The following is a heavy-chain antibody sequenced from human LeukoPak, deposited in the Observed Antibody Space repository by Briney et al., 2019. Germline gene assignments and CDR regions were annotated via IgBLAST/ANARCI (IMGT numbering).Heavy chain of an antibody. CDR2: IYGPGSI. J-gene: IGHJ4*02. V-gene: IGHV3-66*01. Sequence: GGSPRLSCAASGFNVSSSFTRWVRQAPGNGLEWVSVIYGPGSIYYADSWKGRFTISRDNSKSALYLQMNSLRTEDSAVYYCARDRGDSNGYVNYWGQGALVSVSS. CDR3: ARDRGDSNGYVNY. CDR1: GFNVSSSF. D-gene: IGHD5-18*01.